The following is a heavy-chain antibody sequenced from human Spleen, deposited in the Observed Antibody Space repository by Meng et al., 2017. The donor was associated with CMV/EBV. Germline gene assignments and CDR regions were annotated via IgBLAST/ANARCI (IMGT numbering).Heavy chain of an antibody. D-gene: IGHD1-26*01. J-gene: IGHJ4*02. CDR3: ARGRYSGSPFDY. Sequence: SCAASGFTFSSDAMHWVRQAPGKGLEWVAVISYDGSNKYYADSVKGRFTISRDNSKNTLYLQMNSLRAEDTAVYYCARGRYSGSPFDYWGQGTLVTVSS. V-gene: IGHV3-30*04. CDR2: ISYDGSNK. CDR1: GFTFSSDA.